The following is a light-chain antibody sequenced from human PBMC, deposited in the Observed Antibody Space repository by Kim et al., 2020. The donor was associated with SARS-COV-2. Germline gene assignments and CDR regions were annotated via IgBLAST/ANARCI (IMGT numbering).Light chain of an antibody. CDR1: QSVSSNY. CDR2: EAS. V-gene: IGKV3-20*01. Sequence: SPGKRAPLSCRARQSVSSNYLAWFQQKPGQAPRLLIYEASTRATGIPDRFSGSGSGTDFTLTISRLEPEDFAVYYCHQYGSFPRTFGQGTKVDIK. CDR3: HQYGSFPRT. J-gene: IGKJ1*01.